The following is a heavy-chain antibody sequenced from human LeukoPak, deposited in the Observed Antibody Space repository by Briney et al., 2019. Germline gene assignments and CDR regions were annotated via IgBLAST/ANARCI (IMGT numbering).Heavy chain of an antibody. CDR2: ISGSGGST. Sequence: QSGGSLRLSCAASGFTFSSYAMSWVRQAPGKGLEWVSAISGSGGSTYYADSVKGRFTISRDNSKNTLYLQMNSLRAEDTAVYYCTKDLLFSNWGSRGLDVWGQGTTVTVSS. J-gene: IGHJ6*02. D-gene: IGHD7-27*01. CDR1: GFTFSSYA. CDR3: TKDLLFSNWGSRGLDV. V-gene: IGHV3-23*01.